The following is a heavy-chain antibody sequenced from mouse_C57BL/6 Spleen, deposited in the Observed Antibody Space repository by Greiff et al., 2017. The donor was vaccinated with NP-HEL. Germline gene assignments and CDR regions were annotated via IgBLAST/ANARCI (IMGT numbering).Heavy chain of an antibody. CDR2: INPSSGYT. CDR3: ARGDGYYEDFDY. Sequence: VQVVESGAELARPGASVKMSCKASGYTFTSYTMHWVKQRPGQGLEWIGYINPSSGYTKYNQKFKDKATLTADKSSSTAYMQLSSLTSEDSAVYYCARGDGYYEDFDYWGQGTTLTVSS. V-gene: IGHV1-4*01. CDR1: GYTFTSYT. J-gene: IGHJ2*01. D-gene: IGHD2-3*01.